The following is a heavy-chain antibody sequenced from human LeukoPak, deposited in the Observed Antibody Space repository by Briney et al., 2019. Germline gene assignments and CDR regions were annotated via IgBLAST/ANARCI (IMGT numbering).Heavy chain of an antibody. J-gene: IGHJ6*03. V-gene: IGHV1-24*01. Sequence: ASVKVSCKVSGYTLTELSMHWVRQAPGKGLEWMGGFDPEDGETIYAQKFQGRVTTTEDTSTDTAYMELSSLRSEDTAVYYCATKYSSGHYYYYYYMDVWGKGTTVTVSS. D-gene: IGHD6-19*01. CDR2: FDPEDGET. CDR1: GYTLTELS. CDR3: ATKYSSGHYYYYYYMDV.